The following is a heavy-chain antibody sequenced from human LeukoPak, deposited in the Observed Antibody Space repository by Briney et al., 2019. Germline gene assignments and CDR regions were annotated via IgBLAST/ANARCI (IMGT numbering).Heavy chain of an antibody. V-gene: IGHV3-49*04. CDR3: TRDEEEAAAGTRYYYYGMDV. CDR1: GFTFGDYA. CDR2: IRSKAYGGTT. J-gene: IGHJ6*02. D-gene: IGHD6-13*01. Sequence: QSGGSLRLSCTASGFTFGDYAMSWVRQAPGKGLEWVGFIRSKAYGGTTEYAASVKGRFTISRDDSKSIAYLQMNSLKTEDTAVYYCTRDEEEAAAGTRYYYYGMDVWGQGTTVTVSS.